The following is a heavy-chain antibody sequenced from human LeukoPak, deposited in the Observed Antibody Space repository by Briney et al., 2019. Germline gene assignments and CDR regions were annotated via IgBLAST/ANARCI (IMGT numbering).Heavy chain of an antibody. CDR3: ARDRSGSYPFDY. CDR2: ISNSGNTI. CDR1: GFIFSDYY. Sequence: GGSLRLSCAVSGFIFSDYYMTWIRQAPGKGLEWIAYISNSGNTIYYTDSVKGRFTISRDNAKNSLYLQMNSLRAEDTAVYYCARDRSGSYPFDYWGQGTLVTVSS. D-gene: IGHD1-26*01. J-gene: IGHJ4*02. V-gene: IGHV3-11*04.